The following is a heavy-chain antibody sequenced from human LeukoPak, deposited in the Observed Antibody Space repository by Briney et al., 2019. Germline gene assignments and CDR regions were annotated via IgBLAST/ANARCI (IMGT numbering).Heavy chain of an antibody. Sequence: GGSLRLSCAASGFTFSNYGMSWVRQAPGKGLQWVANIKEDGSETYYLDSVRGRFTISRDTAKKSVYLQMSSLRVEDTAVYYCATDRGWFILDYWGQGSLVTVSS. D-gene: IGHD2-8*02. CDR3: ATDRGWFILDY. CDR2: IKEDGSET. CDR1: GFTFSNYG. J-gene: IGHJ4*02. V-gene: IGHV3-7*01.